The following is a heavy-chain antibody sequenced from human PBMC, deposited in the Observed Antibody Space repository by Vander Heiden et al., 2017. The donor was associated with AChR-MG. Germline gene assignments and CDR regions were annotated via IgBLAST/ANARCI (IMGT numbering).Heavy chain of an antibody. CDR3: ARIEDYYGSGSYSPYFDS. D-gene: IGHD3-10*01. CDR2: INQSGNT. J-gene: IGHJ4*02. CDR1: GGSLSGPY. Sequence: QVRLQEWGAGLLKPSETLSLTCAIYGGSLSGPYWSWIRQPPGKGLEWIGEINQSGNTNYNPSLKSRVTISVDTSKNQQFSLKLTSLTAADTALYYCARIEDYYGSGSYSPYFDSWGQGTLVTVSS. V-gene: IGHV4-34*02.